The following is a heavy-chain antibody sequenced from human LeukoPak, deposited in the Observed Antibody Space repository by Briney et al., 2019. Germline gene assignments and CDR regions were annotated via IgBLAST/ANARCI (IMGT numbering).Heavy chain of an antibody. Sequence: SVKASCKASGGTFSSYAISWVRQAPGQGLEWMGGIIPIFGTANYAQKFQGRVTITADESTSTAYMEPSSLRSEDTAVYYCAGGYCSSTSCYSRHFDPWGQGILVTVSS. V-gene: IGHV1-69*13. CDR2: IIPIFGTA. CDR3: AGGYCSSTSCYSRHFDP. CDR1: GGTFSSYA. J-gene: IGHJ5*02. D-gene: IGHD2-2*02.